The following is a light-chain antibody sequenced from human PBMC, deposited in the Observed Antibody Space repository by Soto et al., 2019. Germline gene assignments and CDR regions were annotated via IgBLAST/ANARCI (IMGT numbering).Light chain of an antibody. CDR3: SSYTNNNTRACV. J-gene: IGLJ1*01. Sequence: QSALTQPASVSGSPGQSITISCTGTSGEIGSYNRVSLYQQHQGKAPKHIIYEVTDRPSGVSNRFSGSKSGNTASLTISGLQAEDEAEYYGSSYTNNNTRACVFGTGTKLTVL. V-gene: IGLV2-14*01. CDR1: SGEIGSYNR. CDR2: EVT.